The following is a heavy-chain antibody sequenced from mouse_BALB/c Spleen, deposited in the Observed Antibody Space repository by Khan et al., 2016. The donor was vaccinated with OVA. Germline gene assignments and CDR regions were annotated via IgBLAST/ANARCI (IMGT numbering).Heavy chain of an antibody. V-gene: IGHV2-6-1*01. Sequence: VQLQESGPGLVAPSQSLSITCTISGFSLTNYGVHWVHQPPGKGLEWLVVIWSDGSTTYNSALKSRLTITKDNSKSQVFLEMNSLQTDDTAMYFCARQPYYHYNIMDYWGQGTSVTVSS. CDR1: GFSLTNYG. D-gene: IGHD2-10*01. CDR3: ARQPYYHYNIMDY. CDR2: IWSDGST. J-gene: IGHJ4*01.